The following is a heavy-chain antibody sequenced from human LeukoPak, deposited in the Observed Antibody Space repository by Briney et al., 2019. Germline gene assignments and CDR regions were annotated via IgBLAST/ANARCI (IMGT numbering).Heavy chain of an antibody. V-gene: IGHV4-61*01. Sequence: SETLSLTCTVSGGSVSSGNYYWSWIRQPPGKGLEWIGYIYYSGSTNYNPSLKSRVTISVDTSKNQFSLKLSSVTAADTAVYYCAGGPRLKNYYDSSGYYYFDYWGQGTLVTVSS. J-gene: IGHJ4*02. CDR1: GGSVSSGNYY. CDR3: AGGPRLKNYYDSSGYYYFDY. D-gene: IGHD3-22*01. CDR2: IYYSGST.